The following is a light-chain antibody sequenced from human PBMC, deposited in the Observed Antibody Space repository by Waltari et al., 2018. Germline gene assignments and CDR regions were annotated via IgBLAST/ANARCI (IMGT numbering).Light chain of an antibody. J-gene: IGLJ2*01. CDR1: SPNIGSNI. CDR3: ASWDDSLNGRWE. V-gene: IGLV1-44*01. Sequence: QSVLTQPPSASGAPGQRVTIPCSGSSPNIGSNIFNWYQQVPGTTPKLLIYRNDQRPSGVPDRFSGSKSDTSASLAISGLRSDDEADYFCASWDDSLNGRWEFGGGTKVTVI. CDR2: RND.